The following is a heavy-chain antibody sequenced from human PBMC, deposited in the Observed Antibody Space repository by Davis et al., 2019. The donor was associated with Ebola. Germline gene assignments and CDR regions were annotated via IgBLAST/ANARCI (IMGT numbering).Heavy chain of an antibody. J-gene: IGHJ6*02. CDR3: ARDRYYYDSSGYYYVSGYYGMDV. CDR2: IIYIFGAP. V-gene: IGHV1-69*06. CDR1: GGTFSSYT. Sequence: SVKVSCKASGGTFSSYTVSWVRQAPGQGLEWMGGIIYIFGAPNYAQKFQGRVTITADKSTSTAYLELSSLRSEDTAVYYCARDRYYYDSSGYYYVSGYYGMDVWGQGTTVTVSS. D-gene: IGHD3-22*01.